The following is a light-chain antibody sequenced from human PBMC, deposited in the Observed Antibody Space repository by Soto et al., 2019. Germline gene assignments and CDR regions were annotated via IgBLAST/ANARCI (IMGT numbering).Light chain of an antibody. CDR3: QQSYSTPHT. J-gene: IGKJ1*01. V-gene: IGKV1-39*01. Sequence: DIQMTQSPSSLSASVGQRVSITCRASQSISRYLNWYQQKPGKAPKLLIHTASTLQSGVPSRFSGSGSGTEFTLTINSLQPDDFATYYCQQSYSTPHTFGQGTEVDIK. CDR1: QSISRY. CDR2: TAS.